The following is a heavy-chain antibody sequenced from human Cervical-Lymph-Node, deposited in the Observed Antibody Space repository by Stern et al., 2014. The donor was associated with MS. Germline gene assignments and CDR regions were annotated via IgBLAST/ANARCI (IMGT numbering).Heavy chain of an antibody. D-gene: IGHD3-3*01. CDR3: ARDMSDFWSDYGHNWFDH. Sequence: QVQLVQSGSELKKPGASVKVSCKASGYNFSKYLINWVRQAPGQGLEWMGWINTNTGTPTYARAFAGRFVFSLDTSVSTAYVQISRLKTDDTAMYYCARDMSDFWSDYGHNWFDHWGQGTLVIVSS. V-gene: IGHV7-4-1*02. CDR2: INTNTGTP. CDR1: GYNFSKYL. J-gene: IGHJ5*02.